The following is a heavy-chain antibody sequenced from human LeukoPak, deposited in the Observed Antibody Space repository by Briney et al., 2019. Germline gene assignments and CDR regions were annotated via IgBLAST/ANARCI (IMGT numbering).Heavy chain of an antibody. CDR2: ISYSGST. CDR1: GGSIRSYY. D-gene: IGHD2-2*02. V-gene: IGHV4-59*08. CDR3: VRHVDYTTNGI. Sequence: SETLSLTCTVSGGSIRSYYWSWIRQPPGKGLEWIGYISYSGSTIYNSSLESRVTISVDTPKNQFSLKLSSVTAADTAVYYCVRHVDYTTNGIWGQGTMVTVSS. J-gene: IGHJ3*02.